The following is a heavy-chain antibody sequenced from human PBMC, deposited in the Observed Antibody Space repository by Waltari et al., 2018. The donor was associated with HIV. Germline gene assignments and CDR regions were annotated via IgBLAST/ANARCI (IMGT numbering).Heavy chain of an antibody. J-gene: IGHJ4*02. Sequence: QVQLPESGPGLVTPSQTLYPPCTFSGGSIRSGAYYWTWSRQHPGKGLEWIGYIYYSGITYYNPSLKSRVTISVDTSKNQFSLRLSSVTAADSAVYYCAREHTRYFDYWGQGTLVTVSS. D-gene: IGHD3-3*01. V-gene: IGHV4-31*03. CDR3: AREHTRYFDY. CDR2: IYYSGIT. CDR1: GGSIRSGAYY.